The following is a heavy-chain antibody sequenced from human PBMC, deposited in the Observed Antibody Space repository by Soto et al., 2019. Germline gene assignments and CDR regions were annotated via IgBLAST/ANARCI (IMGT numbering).Heavy chain of an antibody. CDR3: ARDIVVVVAATRPEAFDI. Sequence: ASVKVSCKASGYTFTSYYMHWVRLAPGQGLEWMGIINPSGGSTSYAQKFQGRVTMTRDTSTSTVYMELSSLRSEDTAVYYCARDIVVVVAATRPEAFDIWGQGTMVTVSS. V-gene: IGHV1-46*01. CDR1: GYTFTSYY. J-gene: IGHJ3*02. CDR2: INPSGGST. D-gene: IGHD2-15*01.